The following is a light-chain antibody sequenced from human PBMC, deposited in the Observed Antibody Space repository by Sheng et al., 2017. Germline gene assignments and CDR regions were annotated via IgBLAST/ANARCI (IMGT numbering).Light chain of an antibody. J-gene: IGLJ1*01. V-gene: IGLV3-1*01. Sequence: SYELTQPPSVSVSPGQTASITCSGDKLGHKYACWYQQKPGQSPVLVIYQDSRRPSGIPERFSGSNSGNTATLTISGTQAMDEADYYCQAWDSSTDYVFGTGTKVTVL. CDR1: KLGHKY. CDR3: QAWDSSTDYV. CDR2: QDS.